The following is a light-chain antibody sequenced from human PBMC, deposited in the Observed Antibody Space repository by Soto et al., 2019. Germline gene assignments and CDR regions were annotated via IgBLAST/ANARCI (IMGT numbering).Light chain of an antibody. Sequence: DIQITKSPSTLSASGGDRVTITCRASQNIGSWLAWYQQKPGEAPKLLISKASTVESGVPSRFSGRAYGTEFTLTISSLQPDDFGTYFCQHYKNYPYTVGQGTKVDIK. V-gene: IGKV1-5*03. CDR1: QNIGSW. CDR2: KAS. J-gene: IGKJ2*01. CDR3: QHYKNYPYT.